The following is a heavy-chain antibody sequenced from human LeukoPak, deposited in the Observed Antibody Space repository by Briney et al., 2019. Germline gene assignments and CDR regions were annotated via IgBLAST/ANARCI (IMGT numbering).Heavy chain of an antibody. V-gene: IGHV4-59*08. Sequence: SETLSLTCTVSGDSISSYYWSWIRQPPGKGLEWMGYIYYSGGTDYNPSLKSRVTISVDTSKNQFSLKLRSVTAADTAVYYCARHVTISGPYDASDIWGQGTMVTVSP. J-gene: IGHJ3*02. CDR2: IYYSGGT. CDR3: ARHVTISGPYDASDI. CDR1: GDSISSYY. D-gene: IGHD5-24*01.